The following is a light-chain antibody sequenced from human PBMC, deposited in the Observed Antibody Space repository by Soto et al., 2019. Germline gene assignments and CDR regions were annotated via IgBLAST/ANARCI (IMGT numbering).Light chain of an antibody. CDR3: TSYTSSNTHV. Sequence: QSVLAQPASVSGSPGQSITISCTGTSSDVGGYNYVSWCQQHPGKAPKLMIYEVNNRPSGVSNRFSGSKSGNTASLTISGLQAEDEADYYCTSYTSSNTHVFGTGTKVTVL. CDR2: EVN. CDR1: SSDVGGYNY. J-gene: IGLJ1*01. V-gene: IGLV2-14*01.